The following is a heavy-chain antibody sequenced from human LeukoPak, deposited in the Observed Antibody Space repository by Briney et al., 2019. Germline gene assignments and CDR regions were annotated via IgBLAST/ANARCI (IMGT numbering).Heavy chain of an antibody. CDR3: AKDLESVYYYDSSGYYSRPGYFDY. CDR2: ISGSGGST. D-gene: IGHD3-22*01. V-gene: IGHV3-23*01. CDR1: GFTFSSYA. J-gene: IGHJ4*02. Sequence: GGSLRLSCAASGFTFSSYAMSWVRQAPGKGLEWVSAISGSGGSTYYADSVRGRFTISRDNSKNTLYLQMNSLRAEDTAVYYCAKDLESVYYYDSSGYYSRPGYFDYWGQGTLVTVSS.